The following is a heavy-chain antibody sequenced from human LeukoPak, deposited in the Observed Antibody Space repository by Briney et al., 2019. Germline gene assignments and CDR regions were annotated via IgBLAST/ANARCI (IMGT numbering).Heavy chain of an antibody. V-gene: IGHV3-23*01. Sequence: GGPLRLSCAPSGFSFRGYAMKWVRQAPGKGLEWVSVISDSGSSSYYGDSVKGRFTISRDNSQNTLYLQMNSLTVEDTALYYCAKGSGSGWYGWFDPWGQGTLVTVSS. CDR2: ISDSGSSS. J-gene: IGHJ5*02. CDR1: GFSFRGYA. D-gene: IGHD6-19*01. CDR3: AKGSGSGWYGWFDP.